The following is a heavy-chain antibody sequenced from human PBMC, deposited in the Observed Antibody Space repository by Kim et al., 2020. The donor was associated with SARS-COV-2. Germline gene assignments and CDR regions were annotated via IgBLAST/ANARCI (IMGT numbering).Heavy chain of an antibody. CDR3: ARDSIAAAGAFYYYGMDV. Sequence: GGSLRLSCAASGFTFSSYWMSWVRQAPGKGLEWVANIKQDGSEKYYVDSVKGRFTISRDNAKNSLYLQMNSLRAEDTAVYYCARDSIAAAGAFYYYGMDVWGQGTTVTVSS. D-gene: IGHD6-13*01. CDR2: IKQDGSEK. V-gene: IGHV3-7*01. J-gene: IGHJ6*02. CDR1: GFTFSSYW.